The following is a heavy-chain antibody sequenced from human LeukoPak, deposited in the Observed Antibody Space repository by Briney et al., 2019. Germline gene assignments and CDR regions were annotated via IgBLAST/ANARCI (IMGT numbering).Heavy chain of an antibody. Sequence: GGSLRLSCAASGFTFSSFGMNWVRQAPGKGLECVSYISFSSNTIYYADSVKGRFTISRDNAKNSLYLQMHSLRDEDTAVYYCARDRYGDWYFDYWGQGTLVTVSS. CDR1: GFTFSSFG. V-gene: IGHV3-48*02. J-gene: IGHJ4*02. CDR2: ISFSSNTI. D-gene: IGHD4-17*01. CDR3: ARDRYGDWYFDY.